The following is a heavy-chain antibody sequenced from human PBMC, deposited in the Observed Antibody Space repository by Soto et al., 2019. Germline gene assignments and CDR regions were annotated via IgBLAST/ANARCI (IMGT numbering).Heavy chain of an antibody. V-gene: IGHV2-5*01. Sequence: QITLKESGPSLVKPTQTLTLTCTFSGFSLTTSGVGVGWIRQSPGQALEWLALISWNDEKRYSPSLKSRLSITKDTSKNQVDLTMTNMDPADRGTYYCARSIIVPVGNWFDTWGHGTLVTVSS. CDR1: GFSLTTSGVG. CDR2: ISWNDEK. D-gene: IGHD2-2*01. J-gene: IGHJ5*01. CDR3: ARSIIVPVGNWFDT.